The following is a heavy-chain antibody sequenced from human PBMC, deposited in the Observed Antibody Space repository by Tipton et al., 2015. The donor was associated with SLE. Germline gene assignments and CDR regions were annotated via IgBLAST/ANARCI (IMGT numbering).Heavy chain of an antibody. CDR2: IYPDDSDT. J-gene: IGHJ6*02. Sequence: QLVQSGAEVKKPGESLKISCKADGYRFSSYWIGWVRQMPGKGLEWMGIIYPDDSDTTYSLSFQGQVTMSADKSITTAYLQWRSLKASDTAIYYCARQGPYYYGMDVWGQGTTVTVSS. V-gene: IGHV5-51*01. CDR1: GYRFSSYW. CDR3: ARQGPYYYGMDV.